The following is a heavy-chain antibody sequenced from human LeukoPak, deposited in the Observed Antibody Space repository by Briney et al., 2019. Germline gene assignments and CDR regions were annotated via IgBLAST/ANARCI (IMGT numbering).Heavy chain of an antibody. Sequence: GGSLRLSCAASGFTFSSYSMNWVRQAPGKGLEWVAVIGDDGSNKYYVDSVKGRFTISRDNSNNTVYLQMNSLRAEDTAVYYCARVDDLDAFDTWGQGTLVTVSS. V-gene: IGHV3-30*03. J-gene: IGHJ3*02. CDR3: ARVDDLDAFDT. D-gene: IGHD2-2*03. CDR2: IGDDGSNK. CDR1: GFTFSSYS.